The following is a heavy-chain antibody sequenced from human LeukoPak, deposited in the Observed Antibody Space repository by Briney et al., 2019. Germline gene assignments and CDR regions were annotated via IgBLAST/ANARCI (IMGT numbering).Heavy chain of an antibody. CDR3: ARGLPPQIYDSSGSDY. V-gene: IGHV4-59*12. J-gene: IGHJ4*02. D-gene: IGHD3-22*01. Sequence: SETLSLTCTVSGGSISSYYWSWIRQPPGKGLEWIGYIYYSGSTNYNPSLKSRVTISVDTSKNQFSLKLSSVTAADTAVYYCARGLPPQIYDSSGSDYWGQGTLVTVSS. CDR2: IYYSGST. CDR1: GGSISSYY.